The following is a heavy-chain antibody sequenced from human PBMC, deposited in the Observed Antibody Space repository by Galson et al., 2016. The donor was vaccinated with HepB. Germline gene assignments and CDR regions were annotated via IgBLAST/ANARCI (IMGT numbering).Heavy chain of an antibody. V-gene: IGHV3-11*03. CDR1: GFTFSDYY. D-gene: IGHD3-10*01. CDR2: ISNSSGFR. J-gene: IGHJ4*02. CDR3: ARPGSAAYSPAPHPY. Sequence: SLRLTCATSGFTFSDYYMNWIRQAPGKGLEWISYISNSSGFRNYSESVKGRFTISRDNAMSTLYLQMESLRVDDTAVYYCARPGSAAYSPAPHPYWGRGTLVTVSS.